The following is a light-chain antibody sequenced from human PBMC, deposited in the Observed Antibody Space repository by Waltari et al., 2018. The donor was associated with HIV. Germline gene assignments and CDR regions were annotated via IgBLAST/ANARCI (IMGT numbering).Light chain of an antibody. CDR1: SSDIGSHQY. CDR2: DLT. Sequence: QSALPQTRAVPRAPGQSGTLSGTGTSSDIGSHQYGPWYQQPPGQVPKLMIYDLTNRPSWVPDRFSGSQSGNTASLTISGLQAEDEADYYCCSFAGSSTWLFGGGTKLTVL. V-gene: IGLV2-11*01. CDR3: CSFAGSSTWL. J-gene: IGLJ2*01.